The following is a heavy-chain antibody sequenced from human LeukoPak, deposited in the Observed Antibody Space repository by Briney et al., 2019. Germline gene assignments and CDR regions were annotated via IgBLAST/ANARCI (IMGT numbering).Heavy chain of an antibody. CDR3: ARARGYCSGGSCPSYWLYYYYGMDV. J-gene: IGHJ6*04. CDR1: GGSFSGYY. V-gene: IGHV4-34*01. Sequence: SETLSLTCAVYGGSFSGYYWSWIRQPPGKGLEWIGEINHSGSTNYNPSLKSRVTISVDTSKNQFSLKLSSVTAAGTAVYYCARARGYCSGGSCPSYWLYYYYGMDVWGKGTTVTVSS. CDR2: INHSGST. D-gene: IGHD2-15*01.